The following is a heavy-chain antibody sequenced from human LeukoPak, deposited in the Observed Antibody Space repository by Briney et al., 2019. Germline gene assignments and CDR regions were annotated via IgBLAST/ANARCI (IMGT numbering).Heavy chain of an antibody. J-gene: IGHJ3*02. Sequence: GGSLRLSCAASGFTFSSYGMHWVRQAPGKGLEGVAIISYDGNNKYYADSVKGRFTISRDNSKKTLYLQMNSVRAEDTAVYYCAKDLRTTDHDACDIWGQGTMVTVSS. CDR1: GFTFSSYG. CDR3: AKDLRTTDHDACDI. CDR2: ISYDGNNK. D-gene: IGHD4-17*01. V-gene: IGHV3-30*18.